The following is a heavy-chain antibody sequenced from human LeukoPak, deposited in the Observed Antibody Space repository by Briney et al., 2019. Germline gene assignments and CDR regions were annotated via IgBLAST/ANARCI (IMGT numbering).Heavy chain of an antibody. CDR1: GYSISSGYY. D-gene: IGHD6-13*01. J-gene: IGHJ5*02. CDR3: ARGGYSSTWERFDP. CDR2: IYHTGST. V-gene: IGHV4-38-2*02. Sequence: SETLSLTCTVSGYSISSGYYWGWIRQPPGKGLEWIGSIYHTGSTYYNPSLKSRVTISVDTSENQFSLKLSSVTAADTAVYYCARGGYSSTWERFDPWGQGTLVTVFS.